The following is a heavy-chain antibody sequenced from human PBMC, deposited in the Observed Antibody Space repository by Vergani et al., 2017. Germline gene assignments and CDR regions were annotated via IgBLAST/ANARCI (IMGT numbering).Heavy chain of an antibody. J-gene: IGHJ4*02. CDR1: GFTFSSYA. Sequence: EVQLLESGGGLVQPGGSLRLSCAASGFTFSSYAMSWVRQAPGKGLEWVSAISGSGGRTYYADSVKGRFTISRDNSKNTLYLQMNSLRAEDTAVYYCAKASGDGGGHFDYWGQGTLVTVSS. CDR3: AKASGDGGGHFDY. V-gene: IGHV3-23*01. CDR2: ISGSGGRT. D-gene: IGHD2-21*02.